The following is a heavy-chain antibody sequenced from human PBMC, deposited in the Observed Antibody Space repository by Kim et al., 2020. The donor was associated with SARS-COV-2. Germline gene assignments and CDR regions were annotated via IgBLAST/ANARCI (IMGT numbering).Heavy chain of an antibody. CDR3: AKRNFD. J-gene: IGHJ4*01. V-gene: IGHV4-39*02. CDR1: GGSITTYYYC. CDR2: THDTGTT. Sequence: SETLSLTCTVSGGSITTYYYCWVWLRQPPGLGLDWIVSTHDTGTTYSNPSLETPVTISVATSKNYLSLKSGTMTATAATYYASAKRNFD.